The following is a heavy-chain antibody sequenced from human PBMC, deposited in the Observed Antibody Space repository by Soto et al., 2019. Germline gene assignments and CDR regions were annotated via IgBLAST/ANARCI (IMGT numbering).Heavy chain of an antibody. D-gene: IGHD3-3*02. Sequence: QVQLVQSGAEVKKPGSSVKVSCKASGGTFSSYAISWVRQAPGQGLEWMGGIIPIFGTANYAQKFQGRVTXXXXXXXXXXXXXXXXXXXXXXXXXXXXXXRDPFLEWLPFDDWGQGTLVTVSS. CDR3: XXXRDPFLEWLPFDD. V-gene: IGHV1-69*05. CDR2: IIPIFGTA. J-gene: IGHJ4*02. CDR1: GGTFSSYA.